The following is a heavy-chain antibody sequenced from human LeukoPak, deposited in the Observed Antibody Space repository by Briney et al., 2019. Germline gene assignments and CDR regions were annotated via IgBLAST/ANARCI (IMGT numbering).Heavy chain of an antibody. D-gene: IGHD6-19*01. CDR2: IYYSGST. CDR3: ARNSYSSGWYDPIYFDY. CDR1: GFTFSDYY. J-gene: IGHJ4*02. V-gene: IGHV4-59*05. Sequence: GSLRLSCAASGFTFSDYYMSWIRQAPGKGLEWIGSIYYSGSTYYNPSLKSRVTISVDTSKNQFSLKLSSVTAADTAVYYCARNSYSSGWYDPIYFDYWGQGTLVTVSS.